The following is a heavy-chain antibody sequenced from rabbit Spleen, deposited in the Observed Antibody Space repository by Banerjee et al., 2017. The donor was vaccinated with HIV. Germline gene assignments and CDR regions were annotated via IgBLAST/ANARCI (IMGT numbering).Heavy chain of an antibody. Sequence: QEQLVESGGDLVKPGASLTLTCIASGVSFSGDSYMCWVRQAPGKGLEWIACIDAGSSAFTYSASWAQDRFTISKTSSTTVTLHMTSLTAADTATYFCARDTSSSFSSYGMDLWGPGTLVTVS. V-gene: IGHV1S45*01. J-gene: IGHJ6*01. D-gene: IGHD1-1*01. CDR1: GVSFSGDSY. CDR3: ARDTSSSFSSYGMDL. CDR2: IDAGSSAFT.